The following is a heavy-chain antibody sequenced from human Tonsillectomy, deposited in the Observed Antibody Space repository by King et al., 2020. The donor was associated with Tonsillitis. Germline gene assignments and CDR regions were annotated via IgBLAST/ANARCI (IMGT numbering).Heavy chain of an antibody. Sequence: QLVQSGAEVKKPGASVKVSCKASGYTFSDYYIHWVRQAPGQGLEWMRYINPISGGTQCAQKFQGRVTMTRDTSISTAYMDLSSLRFDDTDVYYCATEGYLIGAPFDFGGQGTLLTVSS. V-gene: IGHV1-2*02. CDR3: ATEGYLIGAPFDF. CDR2: INPISGGT. CDR1: GYTFSDYY. D-gene: IGHD7-27*01. J-gene: IGHJ4*02.